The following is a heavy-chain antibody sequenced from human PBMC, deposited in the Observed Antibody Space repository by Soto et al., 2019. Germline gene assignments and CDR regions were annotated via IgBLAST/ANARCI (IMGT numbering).Heavy chain of an antibody. J-gene: IGHJ6*02. V-gene: IGHV3-30*18. Sequence: SXRLSCAAPGFTFGNFGMHCFRQAPGKGLEWVALISYDGHNKYYAESVEGRFTIFRDNSKNTLYLQMNSLRPEDAAVYHCAKTSPNFLDSPLFSAMDVWGQGTTVTVSS. CDR3: AKTSPNFLDSPLFSAMDV. D-gene: IGHD3-9*01. CDR2: ISYDGHNK. CDR1: GFTFGNFG.